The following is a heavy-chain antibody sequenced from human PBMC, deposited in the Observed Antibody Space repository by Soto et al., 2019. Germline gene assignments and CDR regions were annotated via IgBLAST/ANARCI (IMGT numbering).Heavy chain of an antibody. CDR2: ISGSGGST. D-gene: IGHD6-19*01. Sequence: GGSLRRSCAASGFTFSSYAMSWVRQAPGKGLEWGSAISGSGGSTYYADSVKGRFTIPRDNSKNTPYLQMNSLRAEDTAVYYCAKDPRTVAGTTPDYWGQGTLVTVSS. J-gene: IGHJ4*02. CDR1: GFTFSSYA. V-gene: IGHV3-23*01. CDR3: AKDPRTVAGTTPDY.